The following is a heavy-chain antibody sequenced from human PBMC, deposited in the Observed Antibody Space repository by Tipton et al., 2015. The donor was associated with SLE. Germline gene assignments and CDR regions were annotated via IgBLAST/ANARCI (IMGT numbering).Heavy chain of an antibody. CDR1: GGSISSGNFY. Sequence: TLSLTCTVSGGSISSGNFYWTWISQHPGKGLGWIGYIYDTETTYYNPSPKSRVTMSIERSKNHFSLRLRSVSAADTAIYYCASEVKSGRYEWFDPWGQGTLVTVSA. CDR2: IYDTETT. J-gene: IGHJ5*02. CDR3: ASEVKSGRYEWFDP. D-gene: IGHD5-12*01. V-gene: IGHV4-31*03.